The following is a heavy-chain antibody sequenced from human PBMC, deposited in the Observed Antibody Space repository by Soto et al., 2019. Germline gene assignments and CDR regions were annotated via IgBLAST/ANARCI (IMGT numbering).Heavy chain of an antibody. Sequence: EEQLLESGGGLVQPGGSLRLSCAASGFTFSGSAVSWVRQVPGKGLEWVSAISGSGGTTYYANSVKGRFTISRDNSKNTLFLQMNSLRAEDTAVYYCAKGATMIMVAPLGYWGQGTLLTVSS. CDR3: AKGATMIMVAPLGY. D-gene: IGHD3-22*01. V-gene: IGHV3-23*01. CDR2: ISGSGGTT. CDR1: GFTFSGSA. J-gene: IGHJ4*02.